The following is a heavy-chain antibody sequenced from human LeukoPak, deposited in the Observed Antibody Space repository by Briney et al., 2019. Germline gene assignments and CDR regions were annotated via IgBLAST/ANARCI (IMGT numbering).Heavy chain of an antibody. Sequence: KPSETLSLTCAVSGGSFTGYFWTWIRQPPGKGLEWIGEINHSGATNYNPSLKSRVTISVDTSSHQFSLKLTSVTAAHTAVYYCARGGMPTDYWSQGTLVTVSS. J-gene: IGHJ4*02. CDR3: ARGGMPTDY. V-gene: IGHV4-34*01. D-gene: IGHD2-2*01. CDR1: GGSFTGYF. CDR2: INHSGAT.